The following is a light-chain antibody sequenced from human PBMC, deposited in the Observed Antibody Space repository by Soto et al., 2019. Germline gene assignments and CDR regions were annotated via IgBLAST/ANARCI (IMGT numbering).Light chain of an antibody. Sequence: EIVLTQSPGNMSLSPGERATLSCRASQSFSSSDLAWYQQKPGQAPKALIFGVSSRATGIPDRFSGSGSGTDITLTISRLEPEDFAVYYCQQYGSSRSFGQGTTVEIK. CDR2: GVS. J-gene: IGKJ1*01. CDR1: QSFSSSD. V-gene: IGKV3-20*01. CDR3: QQYGSSRS.